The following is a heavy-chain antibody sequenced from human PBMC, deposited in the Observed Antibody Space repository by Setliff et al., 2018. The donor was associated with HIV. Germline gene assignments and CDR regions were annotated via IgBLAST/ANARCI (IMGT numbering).Heavy chain of an antibody. J-gene: IGHJ4*02. D-gene: IGHD5-12*01. CDR2: IYYNGGT. V-gene: IGHV4-59*12. CDR1: GGSISSYY. CDR3: ARSPLYSGYERYYFDY. Sequence: ASETLSLTCTVSGGSISSYYWSWIRQPPGKGLEWIGYIYYNGGTNYNPSLKSRVTMLVDTSENHFSLKLSSVTAADTAVYYCARSPLYSGYERYYFDYWGQGTLVTVSS.